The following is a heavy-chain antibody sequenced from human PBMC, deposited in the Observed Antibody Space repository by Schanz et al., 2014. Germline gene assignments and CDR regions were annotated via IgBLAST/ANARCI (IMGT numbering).Heavy chain of an antibody. J-gene: IGHJ4*02. CDR2: IWYDGSNK. CDR1: GFAVDNYY. CDR3: ARDHTTESYYSAGPPIDY. Sequence: VQLVASGGGLVQPGGSLRLSCAASGFAVDNYYMSCVRQAPGKGLEWVAVIWYDGSNKYYADSVKGRFTISRDNSKNTLFLQMNSLRAEDTAVYYCARDHTTESYYSAGPPIDYWGQGTLLTVSP. D-gene: IGHD1-26*01. V-gene: IGHV3-33*08.